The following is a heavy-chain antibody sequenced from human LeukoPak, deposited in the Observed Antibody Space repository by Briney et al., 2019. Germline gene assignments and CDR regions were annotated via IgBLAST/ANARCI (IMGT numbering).Heavy chain of an antibody. CDR1: GGSFSSYY. D-gene: IGHD3-22*01. J-gene: IGHJ4*02. Sequence: SETLSLTCAVYGGSFSSYYWSWIRQSAGKGLEWIGRIYTSGSTNYNPSLKSRVSMSVDTSKNQFSLRLRSVTAADTAVYYCARESGYYYDTSGYTFDYWGQGILVTVSS. CDR2: IYTSGST. V-gene: IGHV4-4*07. CDR3: ARESGYYYDTSGYTFDY.